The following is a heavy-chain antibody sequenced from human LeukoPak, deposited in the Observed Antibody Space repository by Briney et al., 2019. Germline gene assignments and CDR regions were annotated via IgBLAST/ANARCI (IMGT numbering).Heavy chain of an antibody. V-gene: IGHV3-7*01. CDR1: GFTFRGYW. CDR3: AREDDHNTNDC. Sequence: GGSLRLSCVTSGFTFRGYWMSWFRQAPGKGLEWVGNIQPDGSGAFYVDAMRGRFTISRDKAQNSLYLQINSLRAEDTAVYYCAREDDHNTNDCWGQGTLVTVSS. D-gene: IGHD5-24*01. CDR2: IQPDGSGA. J-gene: IGHJ4*02.